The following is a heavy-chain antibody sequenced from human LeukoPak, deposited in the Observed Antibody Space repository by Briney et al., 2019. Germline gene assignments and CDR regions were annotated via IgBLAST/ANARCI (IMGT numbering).Heavy chain of an antibody. J-gene: IGHJ4*02. Sequence: PWGSLRLSCVASGFTFSDYAMNWVRQAPGKGLEWVSTFKTNYNQVYYAESVRGRFTISTVNSKNTAYLQMNSLRVEDTALYYCVRSVPDYTRFDFWGQGALVTVSS. V-gene: IGHV3-23*05. D-gene: IGHD4-11*01. CDR2: FKTNYNQV. CDR3: VRSVPDYTRFDF. CDR1: GFTFSDYA.